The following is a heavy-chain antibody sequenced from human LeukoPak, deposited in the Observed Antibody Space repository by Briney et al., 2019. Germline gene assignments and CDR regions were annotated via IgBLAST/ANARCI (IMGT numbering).Heavy chain of an antibody. CDR3: ARYNSRAMVPNSCEF. D-gene: IGHD5-18*01. CDR1: GYSFTSYW. V-gene: IGHV5-51*01. CDR2: NYPGDSDN. Sequence: GEPLKISFKGFGYSFTSYWIGWVPQIPGKGLEWRGINYPGDSDNRNSPSCQGQVTFSADKSISTAYLKGSSQNASDSAIYFCARYNSRAMVPNSCEFWRQGTVVSVSS. J-gene: IGHJ4*02.